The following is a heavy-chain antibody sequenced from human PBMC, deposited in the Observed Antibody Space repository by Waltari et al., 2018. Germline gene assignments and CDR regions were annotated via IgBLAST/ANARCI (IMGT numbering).Heavy chain of an antibody. CDR2: MNPNSGGT. V-gene: IGHV1-2*02. CDR3: ARAKYYYDSSGYDY. J-gene: IGHJ4*02. CDR1: GYTFTSYD. D-gene: IGHD3-22*01. Sequence: QVQLVQSGAEVKKPGASVKVSCKASGYTFTSYDINWVRQATGQGLEWMGWMNPNSGGTNYAQKVQGRVTMTRDTSISTAYMELSRLRSDDTAVYYCARAKYYYDSSGYDYWGQGTLVTVSS.